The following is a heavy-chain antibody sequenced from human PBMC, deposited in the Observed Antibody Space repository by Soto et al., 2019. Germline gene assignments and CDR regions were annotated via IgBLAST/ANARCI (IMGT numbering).Heavy chain of an antibody. J-gene: IGHJ4*02. V-gene: IGHV3-30-3*01. CDR2: ISYDGSNK. CDR3: ARDRRILIVVVITGLVDY. Sequence: GGSLRLSCAASGFTFSSYAMHWVRQAPGKGLERVAVISYDGSNKYYADSVKGRFTISRDNSKNTLYLQMNSLRAEDTAVYYCARDRRILIVVVITGLVDYWGQGTLVTVSS. D-gene: IGHD3-22*01. CDR1: GFTFSSYA.